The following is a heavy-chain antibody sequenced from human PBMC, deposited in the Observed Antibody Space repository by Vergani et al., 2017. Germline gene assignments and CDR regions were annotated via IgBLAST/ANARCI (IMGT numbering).Heavy chain of an antibody. Sequence: EVPVVESGGGLVQPGRSLRLSCAASGFTFENYAMHWVRQASGKGLEWVSGISWNSVDIGYADSVKGRFTISRDNAKNSLYLQMNSLRREDMALYYCAKDIGSYGGYVDYWGQGTLVTVSS. D-gene: IGHD4/OR15-4a*01. J-gene: IGHJ4*02. CDR2: ISWNSVDI. CDR3: AKDIGSYGGYVDY. V-gene: IGHV3-9*03. CDR1: GFTFENYA.